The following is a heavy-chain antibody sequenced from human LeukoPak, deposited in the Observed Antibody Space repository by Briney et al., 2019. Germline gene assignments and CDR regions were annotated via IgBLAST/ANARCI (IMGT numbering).Heavy chain of an antibody. J-gene: IGHJ4*02. V-gene: IGHV4-39*01. D-gene: IGHD5-18*01. CDR2: IYYTGST. CDR1: GGSISSSGYY. CDR3: ARHHGYPRYFFDY. Sequence: SETLSLTCAVSGGSISSSGYYWGWIRQPPGKGLEWIGSIYYTGSTYYNPSLKSRVTISVDTSKNQFSLKVTSVTAADTALYYCARHHGYPRYFFDYWGQGTLVTVSS.